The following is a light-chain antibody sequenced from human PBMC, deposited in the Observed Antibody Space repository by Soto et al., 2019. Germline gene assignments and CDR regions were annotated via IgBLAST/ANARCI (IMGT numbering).Light chain of an antibody. V-gene: IGLV2-8*01. CDR3: SSYARSSILYV. CDR1: SNDVGDYNY. Sequence: QSALAQPPSASGSPGQSVTISCTGTSNDVGDYNYVSWYQQHPGKAPELMIYEVSKRPSGVPGRFSGSKSGNTASLTVSGLQAEDEADYYCSSYARSSILYVFGTGTRVTVL. CDR2: EVS. J-gene: IGLJ1*01.